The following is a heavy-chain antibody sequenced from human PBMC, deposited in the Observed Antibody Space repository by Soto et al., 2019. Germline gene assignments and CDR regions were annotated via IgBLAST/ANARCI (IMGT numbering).Heavy chain of an antibody. CDR1: GGSISSFC. Sequence: SETLSLTCAVSGGSISSFCWTWIRQPPGQGLEWIGYICTGGTTKYNPSLKSRVTMSVDTSKTQFSLKLTSVTAADTAVYYCARVGSKSFYYATDVWGRGTTVTVSS. CDR2: ICTGGTT. CDR3: ARVGSKSFYYATDV. D-gene: IGHD4-4*01. J-gene: IGHJ6*02. V-gene: IGHV4-4*09.